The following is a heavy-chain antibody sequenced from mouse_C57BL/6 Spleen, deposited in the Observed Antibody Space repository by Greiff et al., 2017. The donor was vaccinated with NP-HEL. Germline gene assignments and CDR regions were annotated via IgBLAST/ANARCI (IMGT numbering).Heavy chain of an antibody. CDR2: INPNNGGT. D-gene: IGHD4-1*01. Sequence: DVKLVESGPELVKPGASVKIPCKASGYTFTDYNMDWVKQSHGKSLEWIGDINPNNGGTIYNQKFKGKATLTVDQSSSTAYMELRSLTSEDTAVYYCARRDYKWDVFDYWGQGTTLTVSS. CDR3: ARRDYKWDVFDY. V-gene: IGHV1-18*01. CDR1: GYTFTDYN. J-gene: IGHJ2*01.